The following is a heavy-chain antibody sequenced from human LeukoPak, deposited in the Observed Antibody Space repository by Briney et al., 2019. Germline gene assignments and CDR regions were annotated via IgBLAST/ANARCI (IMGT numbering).Heavy chain of an antibody. V-gene: IGHV4-59*01. CDR2: IYYSGST. Sequence: ASESLSLTCTVSGGSISSYYWSSIRQPPGKGLEWIGYIYYSGSTNYNPSLKSRVTISVDTSKNQFSLRLSSVTAADTAVYYCARGRDSSGWYDYYYYYMDVWGKGTTVTVSS. CDR3: ARGRDSSGWYDYYYYYMDV. J-gene: IGHJ6*03. D-gene: IGHD6-19*01. CDR1: GGSISSYY.